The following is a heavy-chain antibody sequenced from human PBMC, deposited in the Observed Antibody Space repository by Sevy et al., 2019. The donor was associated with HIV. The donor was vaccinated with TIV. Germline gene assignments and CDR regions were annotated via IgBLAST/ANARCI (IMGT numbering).Heavy chain of an antibody. V-gene: IGHV3-30*18. J-gene: IGHJ4*02. CDR1: GFTFRTSG. CDR2: ISYDEAHK. Sequence: GGSLRLSCVTSGFTFRTSGMHWVRQSPGKGLEWVAVISYDEAHKNYADSVKGRFSISKDNSKNTLYLQMSSLRTEETAEYYCAKDYSAGITMVRGAYRARGDYFDYWGQGTQVTVSS. CDR3: AKDYSAGITMVRGAYRARGDYFDY. D-gene: IGHD3-10*01.